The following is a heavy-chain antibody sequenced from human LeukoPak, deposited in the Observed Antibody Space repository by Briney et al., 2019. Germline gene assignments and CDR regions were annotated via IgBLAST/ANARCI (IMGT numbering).Heavy chain of an antibody. CDR1: GGSISSGSYY. V-gene: IGHV4-39*01. CDR2: MYYSGST. Sequence: SETLSPTCPVSGGSISSGSYYWVWIRQPPGKGLEWIGSMYYSGSTYYNASLKSRVIISVDTSKNQFSLKLRSVTAADTAVYYCARHLGYFDLWGRGTLVTVSS. J-gene: IGHJ2*01. CDR3: ARHLGYFDL.